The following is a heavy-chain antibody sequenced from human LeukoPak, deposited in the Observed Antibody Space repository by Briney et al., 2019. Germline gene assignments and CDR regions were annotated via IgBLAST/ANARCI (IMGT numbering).Heavy chain of an antibody. CDR2: IYYSGST. Sequence: SETLSLTCTVSGGSIRSSYYYWGWIRQPPGKGLEWIGSIYYSGSTYYNPSLKSRVTISVDTSKNQFSLKLSSVTAADTAVYFCARHVDCSSTSCYIEASNYYYYGMDVWGQGTTVTVSS. CDR1: GGSIRSSYYY. D-gene: IGHD2-2*02. V-gene: IGHV4-39*01. J-gene: IGHJ6*02. CDR3: ARHVDCSSTSCYIEASNYYYYGMDV.